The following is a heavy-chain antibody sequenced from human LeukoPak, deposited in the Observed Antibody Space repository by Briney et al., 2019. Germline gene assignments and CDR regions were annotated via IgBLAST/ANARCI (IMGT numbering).Heavy chain of an antibody. Sequence: GRSLRLSCAASGFTFSSYGMHWVRQAPVKGLEWVAVIWYDGSNKYYADSVKGRFIISRDNSKNTLYLQMNSLRAEDTAVYYCARDNHYYGSGSYDYWGQGTLVTVSS. CDR3: ARDNHYYGSGSYDY. J-gene: IGHJ4*02. CDR1: GFTFSSYG. V-gene: IGHV3-33*01. CDR2: IWYDGSNK. D-gene: IGHD3-10*01.